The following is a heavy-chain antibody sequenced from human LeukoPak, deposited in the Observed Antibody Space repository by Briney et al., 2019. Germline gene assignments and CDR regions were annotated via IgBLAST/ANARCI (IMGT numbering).Heavy chain of an antibody. J-gene: IGHJ6*02. CDR2: IYYSGST. CDR1: GGSISSYY. D-gene: IGHD2-2*02. Sequence: SETLSLTCTVSGGSISSYYWSWIRQPPGKGLEWIGYIYYSGSTNYNPSLKSRVTISVDTSKNQFSLKLSSVTAADTAVYYCARANCSSISCHSGPYYYYGMTSGAKGPRSPSP. V-gene: IGHV4-59*01. CDR3: ARANCSSISCHSGPYYYYGMTS.